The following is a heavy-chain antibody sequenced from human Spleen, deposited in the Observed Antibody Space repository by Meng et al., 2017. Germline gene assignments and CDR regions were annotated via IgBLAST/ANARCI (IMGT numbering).Heavy chain of an antibody. D-gene: IGHD5-18*01. CDR1: GFTFSNAY. V-gene: IGHV3-7*01. CDR3: ARVFGYSAQSEYHNYGLDV. Sequence: GESLKISCEGSGFTFSNAYMTWVRQAPGKGLEWVANINQDGSEKDYVDSVKGRFTIFRDNAKNSLYLQMNSLRAEDTAVYYCARVFGYSAQSEYHNYGLDVWGQGTTVTVSS. CDR2: INQDGSEK. J-gene: IGHJ6*02.